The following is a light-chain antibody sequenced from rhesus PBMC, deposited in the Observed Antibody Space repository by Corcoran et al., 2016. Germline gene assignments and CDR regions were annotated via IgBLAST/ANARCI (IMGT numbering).Light chain of an antibody. V-gene: IGKV1-36*02. CDR2: AAS. CDR3: LQGYSTPLT. Sequence: DIQMTQSPSSLSASVGDRVTITCRASQGISDYLSWYQQKPGKAPKRLIYAASSLESGVPLRFSGSGSGTEFALTISSLKPEDFAAYYCLQGYSTPLTFGGGTKVELK. J-gene: IGKJ4*01. CDR1: QGISDY.